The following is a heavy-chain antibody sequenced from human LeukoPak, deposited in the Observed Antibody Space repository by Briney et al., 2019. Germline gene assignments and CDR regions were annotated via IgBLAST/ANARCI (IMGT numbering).Heavy chain of an antibody. Sequence: GGSLRLSCAASGFTFGSYAMSWVRQAPGKGLEWVSSISSSSSYIYYADSVKGRFTIPRDNAKNSLYLQMNSLRAEDTAVYYCARDLGDLGNYYDSSGYYSCYFDYWGQGTLVTVSS. D-gene: IGHD3-22*01. J-gene: IGHJ4*02. CDR2: ISSSSSYI. CDR3: ARDLGDLGNYYDSSGYYSCYFDY. V-gene: IGHV3-21*01. CDR1: GFTFGSYA.